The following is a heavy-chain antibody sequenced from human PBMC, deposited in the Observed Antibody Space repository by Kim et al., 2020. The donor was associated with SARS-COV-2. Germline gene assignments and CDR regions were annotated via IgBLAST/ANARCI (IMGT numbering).Heavy chain of an antibody. Sequence: DSVKGRFTISRDNSKTTLYLQMNSLRAEDTAVYYCARAVRGGYYYYGMDVWGQGTTVTVSS. D-gene: IGHD3-10*02. V-gene: IGHV3-30*01. CDR3: ARAVRGGYYYYGMDV. J-gene: IGHJ6*02.